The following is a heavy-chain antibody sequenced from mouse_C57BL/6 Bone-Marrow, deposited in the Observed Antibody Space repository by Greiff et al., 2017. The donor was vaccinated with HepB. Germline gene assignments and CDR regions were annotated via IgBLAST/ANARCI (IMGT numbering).Heavy chain of an antibody. CDR2: INPYNGGT. Sequence: VQLQQSGPVLVKPGASVKMSCKASGYTFTDYYMNWVKQSHGKSLEWIGVINPYNGGTSYNQKFKGKATLTVDKSSSTAYMELNSLTSEDSAVYYCARGGDSSGFLDFDVWGTGTTVTVSS. J-gene: IGHJ1*03. D-gene: IGHD3-2*02. V-gene: IGHV1-19*01. CDR3: ARGGDSSGFLDFDV. CDR1: GYTFTDYY.